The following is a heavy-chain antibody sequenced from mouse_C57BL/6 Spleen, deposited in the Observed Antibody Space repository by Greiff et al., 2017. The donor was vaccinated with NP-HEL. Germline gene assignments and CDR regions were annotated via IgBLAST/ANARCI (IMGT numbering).Heavy chain of an antibody. CDR3: AREDSNPWYFDV. CDR2: INPSSGYT. Sequence: VQLQQSGAELARPGASVKMSCKASGYTFTSYTMHWVKQRPGQGLEWIGYINPSSGYTKYNQKFKDKATLTADKSSSTAYMQLSSLTSEDSAVYYCAREDSNPWYFDVWGTGTTVTVSS. J-gene: IGHJ1*03. CDR1: GYTFTSYT. D-gene: IGHD2-5*01. V-gene: IGHV1-4*01.